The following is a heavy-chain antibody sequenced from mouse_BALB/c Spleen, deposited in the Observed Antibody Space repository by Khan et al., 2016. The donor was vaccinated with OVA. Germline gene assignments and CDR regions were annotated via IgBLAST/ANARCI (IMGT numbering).Heavy chain of an antibody. CDR2: FFPNSGGS. V-gene: IGHV1S29*02. Sequence: EVKLLESGPEVVKPGASVKISCKASGYTFTDYNVDWVKQRHGKSLEWIGYFFPNSGGSGHNQQFKTKATLTVDISSRTAYLDLRNLTSEDSAVYYCVRSGYGSFAFWGRGTLVTVSA. J-gene: IGHJ3*01. CDR1: GYTFTDYN. D-gene: IGHD1-2*01. CDR3: VRSGYGSFAF.